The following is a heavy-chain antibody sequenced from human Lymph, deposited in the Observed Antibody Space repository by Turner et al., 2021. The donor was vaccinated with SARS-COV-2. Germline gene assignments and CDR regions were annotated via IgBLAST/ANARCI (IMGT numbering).Heavy chain of an antibody. CDR3: AKEGLSGRRLQFVPYFAY. V-gene: IGHV3-43*02. CDR2: ISGDGGST. Sequence: EVQLVESGVGVVQPGGSLRLSCAASGFPFDDYAMHWVRQAPGKGLEWVALISGDGGSTYYADSVKGRFTISRDDSKNSLYLQINSLRTEDTALYYCAKEGLSGRRLQFVPYFAYWGQGTLVSVSS. CDR1: GFPFDDYA. J-gene: IGHJ4*02. D-gene: IGHD5-12*01.